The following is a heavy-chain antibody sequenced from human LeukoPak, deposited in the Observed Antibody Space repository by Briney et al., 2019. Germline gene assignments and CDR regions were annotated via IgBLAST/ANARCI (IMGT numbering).Heavy chain of an antibody. CDR3: ARDRAMEDY. V-gene: IGHV3-7*01. D-gene: IGHD5-18*01. CDR2: INQEGSEK. CDR1: LFTLSNYW. Sequence: GGSLRLSCAASLFTLSNYWINWVRQAPRKGLEWGANINQEGSEKNYVDSVKGRFTISRDNAKNSVYLQMNSLRAEDTAVYYCARDRAMEDYWGQGPLVTVSS. J-gene: IGHJ4*02.